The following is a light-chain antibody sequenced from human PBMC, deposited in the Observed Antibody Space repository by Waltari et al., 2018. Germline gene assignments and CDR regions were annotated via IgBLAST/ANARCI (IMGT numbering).Light chain of an antibody. CDR3: NSRDSSSNHVV. CDR1: SLRSYY. CDR2: GKN. J-gene: IGLJ2*01. V-gene: IGLV3-19*01. Sequence: SSELTQDPAVSVALGQTVRITCQGDSLRSYYASWYQQKPGQAPVLVIYGKNNRPSGIPDRFSGSSSGNTASLNITGAQAEDEADYYCNSRDSSSNHVVFGGGTKLTVL.